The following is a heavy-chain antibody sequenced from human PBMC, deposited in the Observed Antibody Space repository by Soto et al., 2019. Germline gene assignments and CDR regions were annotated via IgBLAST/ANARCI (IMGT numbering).Heavy chain of an antibody. V-gene: IGHV3-33*01. CDR3: ARDLYCISTSCLSKLTYYYYYGMDV. CDR1: GFTFSSYG. D-gene: IGHD2-2*01. CDR2: IWYDGSNK. Sequence: GGSLRLCCVASGFTFSSYGMHWVRQAPGKGLEWVAVIWYDGSNKYYADSVKGRFTISRDNSKNTLYLQMDSLRAEDTAVYYCARDLYCISTSCLSKLTYYYYYGMDVWGQGTTVTVSS. J-gene: IGHJ6*02.